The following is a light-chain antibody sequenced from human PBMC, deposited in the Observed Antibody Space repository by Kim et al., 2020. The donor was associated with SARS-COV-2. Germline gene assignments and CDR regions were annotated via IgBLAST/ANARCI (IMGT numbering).Light chain of an antibody. Sequence: SASVGERVTITCRASQSITKYLNWYQQKPGKAPNLLIHTTSTLQSGVPSRFGGSGSGTDFTLTISSLQPEDFATYYCQQTYDTPPTFGQGTKLEI. CDR2: TTS. CDR3: QQTYDTPPT. V-gene: IGKV1-39*01. CDR1: QSITKY. J-gene: IGKJ2*01.